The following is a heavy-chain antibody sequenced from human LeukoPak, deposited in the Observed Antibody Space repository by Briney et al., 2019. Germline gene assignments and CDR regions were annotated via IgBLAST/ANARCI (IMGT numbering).Heavy chain of an antibody. CDR2: IYYSGST. J-gene: IGHJ4*02. CDR3: VPVGIESPTARRPLFDY. Sequence: PSETLSLTCTVSVRSISSYYWSWVRQPPGKGLEWIGYIYYSGSTNYNPSLKSRVTMSVDTSKNQFSLKLSSVPAADTAVYYCVPVGIESPTARRPLFDYWGQGTLVTVSS. D-gene: IGHD5/OR15-5a*01. CDR1: VRSISSYY. V-gene: IGHV4-59*01.